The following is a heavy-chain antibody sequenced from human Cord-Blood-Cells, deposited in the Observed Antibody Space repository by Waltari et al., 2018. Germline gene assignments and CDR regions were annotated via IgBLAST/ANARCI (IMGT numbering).Heavy chain of an antibody. Sequence: EVQLVETGGGLIQPGGSLRLSCAASGFTVRSNYMRWGRQAPGKGLEWVSVIYSGGSTYYADSVKGRFTISRDNSKNTLYLQMNSLRAEDTAVYYRARETGSYDAFDIWGQGTMVTVSS. V-gene: IGHV3-53*02. CDR2: IYSGGST. J-gene: IGHJ3*02. CDR1: GFTVRSNY. CDR3: ARETGSYDAFDI. D-gene: IGHD3-10*01.